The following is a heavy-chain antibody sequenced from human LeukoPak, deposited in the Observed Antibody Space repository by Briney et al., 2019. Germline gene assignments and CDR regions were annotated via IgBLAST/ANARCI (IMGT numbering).Heavy chain of an antibody. Sequence: GGSLSLSCAASGFTFSTYAMSWVRQAPGKGLEWVSSISGSGGSTYYADSVKGRFSISGDNSKNTLHLQMSSLRGEDTAVYYCAKGQNFDWLPVDYWGQGTLVTVSS. J-gene: IGHJ4*02. CDR2: ISGSGGST. CDR1: GFTFSTYA. D-gene: IGHD3-9*01. CDR3: AKGQNFDWLPVDY. V-gene: IGHV3-23*01.